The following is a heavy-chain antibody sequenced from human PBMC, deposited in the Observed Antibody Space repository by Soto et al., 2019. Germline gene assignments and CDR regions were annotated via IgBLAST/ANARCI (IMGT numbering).Heavy chain of an antibody. CDR2: IDPADSET. V-gene: IGHV5-51*01. J-gene: IGHJ6*02. Sequence: GESLKIFCKGSGYSFITYWIAWVRQKPGKGLEWMGIIDPADSETKYSPSFQGQVTISADKSINTAYLQWSSLKASDTAMYYCARLGQGGYVQGMDVWGQGTTVTVSS. CDR1: GYSFITYW. CDR3: ARLGQGGYVQGMDV. D-gene: IGHD5-12*01.